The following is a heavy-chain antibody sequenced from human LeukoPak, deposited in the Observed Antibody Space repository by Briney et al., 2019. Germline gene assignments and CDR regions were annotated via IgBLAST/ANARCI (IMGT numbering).Heavy chain of an antibody. Sequence: PGGSLRLSCAASGFTFSSYWMSWVRQAPGKGLEWVANIKQDGSEKYYVDSVKGRFTISRDNAKNSLYLQMNSLRAEDTAVYYCARDRKYYDSSGYYGRSDAFDIWGQGTMVTVSS. D-gene: IGHD3-22*01. V-gene: IGHV3-7*03. CDR3: ARDRKYYDSSGYYGRSDAFDI. CDR2: IKQDGSEK. J-gene: IGHJ3*02. CDR1: GFTFSSYW.